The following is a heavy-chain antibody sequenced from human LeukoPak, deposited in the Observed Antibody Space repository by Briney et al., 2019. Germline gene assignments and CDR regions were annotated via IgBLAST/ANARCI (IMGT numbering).Heavy chain of an antibody. CDR1: GGSISSSSYY. D-gene: IGHD2-2*01. CDR3: ARDLIVLFPAAIDWFDR. Sequence: SETLSLTCTVSGGSISSSSYYWGWIRQPPGKGLEWIGSIYYSGSTYYNPSLKSRVTISVDTSKDQFSLKLSSMTAADTAVYYCARDLIVLFPAAIDWFDRWGQGTLVTVSS. J-gene: IGHJ5*02. CDR2: IYYSGST. V-gene: IGHV4-39*07.